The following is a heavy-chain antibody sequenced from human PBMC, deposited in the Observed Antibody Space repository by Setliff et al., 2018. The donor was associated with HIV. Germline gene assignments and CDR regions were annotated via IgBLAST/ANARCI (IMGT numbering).Heavy chain of an antibody. CDR3: ARTPEDYDLYFFDR. V-gene: IGHV4-39*02. CDR2: VHYSGST. J-gene: IGHJ4*02. D-gene: IGHD3-22*01. CDR1: DGSISSTNHY. Sequence: SETLSLTCTVSDGSISSTNHYWGWIRQSPGKRLEWIGTVHYSGSTYYNPSLKSRLTISVDTSTNHFSLKLSSVAAADTAVYYCARTPEDYDLYFFDRWGQGTLVTVSS.